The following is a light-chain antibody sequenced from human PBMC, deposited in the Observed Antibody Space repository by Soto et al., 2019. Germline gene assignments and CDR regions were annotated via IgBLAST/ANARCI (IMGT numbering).Light chain of an antibody. CDR3: ETWYSNTHKV. CDR2: LDRSGSY. J-gene: IGLJ3*02. Sequence: QLVLTQSSSASASLGSSVKLTCILSSGHSTYIIAWHQQQPGKAPRFLMTLDRSGSYNRGSGVPDRFSGSSSGADRYLTISHLQSEDEGDYYCETWYSNTHKVFGGGTKLTVL. CDR1: SGHSTYI. V-gene: IGLV4-60*03.